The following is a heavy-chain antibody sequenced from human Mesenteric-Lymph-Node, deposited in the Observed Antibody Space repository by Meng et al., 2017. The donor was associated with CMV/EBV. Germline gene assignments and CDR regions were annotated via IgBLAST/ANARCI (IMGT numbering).Heavy chain of an antibody. D-gene: IGHD5-24*01. Sequence: GESLKISCAASGFTLSTYTMNWVRQAPGKGLVWVSRINGDGSSTSYADSVKGRFTISRDNANIYLHMSSLRADDTAMYYCARDFGWLQYDYWGRGTVVTVSS. J-gene: IGHJ4*02. CDR3: ARDFGWLQYDY. CDR2: INGDGSST. CDR1: GFTLSTYT. V-gene: IGHV3-74*01.